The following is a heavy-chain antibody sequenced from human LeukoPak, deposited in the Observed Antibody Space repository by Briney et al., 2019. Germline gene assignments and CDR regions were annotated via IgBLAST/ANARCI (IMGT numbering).Heavy chain of an antibody. J-gene: IGHJ4*02. Sequence: GGSLRLSCAASGFTFSSYGMHWVRQAPGKGLEWVAFIRYDGSNKYYADSVKGRFTISRDNAKNSLYLQMNSLRAEDTAVYYCARTGYSSSWSDYFDYWGQGTLVTVSS. CDR1: GFTFSSYG. CDR3: ARTGYSSSWSDYFDY. D-gene: IGHD6-13*01. CDR2: IRYDGSNK. V-gene: IGHV3-30*02.